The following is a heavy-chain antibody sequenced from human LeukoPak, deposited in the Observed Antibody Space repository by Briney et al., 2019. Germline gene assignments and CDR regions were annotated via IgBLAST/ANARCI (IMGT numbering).Heavy chain of an antibody. Sequence: PGGSLRLSCAASGFTFSSYEMNWVRQAPGKGLEWVSAISGSGGSTYYADSVKGRFTISRDNSRSTLYLQMNSLRAEDTAVYYCAKGPLLWNWGQGTLVTVSS. CDR2: ISGSGGST. J-gene: IGHJ4*02. V-gene: IGHV3-23*01. CDR1: GFTFSSYE. D-gene: IGHD2/OR15-2a*01. CDR3: AKGPLLWN.